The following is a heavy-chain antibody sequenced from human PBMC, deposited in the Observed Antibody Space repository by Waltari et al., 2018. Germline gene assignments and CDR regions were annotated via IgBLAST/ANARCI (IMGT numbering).Heavy chain of an antibody. V-gene: IGHV4-39*07. CDR3: ARRAYCGGDCYPPDAFDI. Sequence: QLQLQESGPGLVKPSETLSLTCTVSGGSISSSSYYWGWLRQPPGKGLEWIGSIYYSGSTYYNPSLKSRVTISVDTSKNQFSLKLSSVTAADTAVYYCARRAYCGGDCYPPDAFDIWGQGTMVTVSS. CDR2: IYYSGST. J-gene: IGHJ3*02. CDR1: GGSISSSSYY. D-gene: IGHD2-21*01.